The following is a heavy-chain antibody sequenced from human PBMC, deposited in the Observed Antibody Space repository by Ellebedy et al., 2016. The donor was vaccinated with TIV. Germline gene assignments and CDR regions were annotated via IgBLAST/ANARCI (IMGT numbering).Heavy chain of an antibody. Sequence: GGSLRLSXAASGFTLSNYWMEWVRLVPGEGLEWVSRINDDGDTPAYADSVKGRFTISRDNAKNTLFLQMNSLRVEDSGVYYCARDRRNEDGRGRGQEYWGQGTLVTVFS. J-gene: IGHJ4*02. CDR3: ARDRRNEDGRGRGQEY. V-gene: IGHV3-74*01. CDR1: GFTLSNYW. D-gene: IGHD1-1*01. CDR2: INDDGDTP.